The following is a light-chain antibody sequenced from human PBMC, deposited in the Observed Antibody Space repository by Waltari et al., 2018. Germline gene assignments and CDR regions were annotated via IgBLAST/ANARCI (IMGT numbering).Light chain of an antibody. Sequence: DIHMTQSPSSLSASVGDRVTITCRASDSITYVNWYQQKPGRAPRLLIYAASNLQTGVPSRFSGIGSWTHFTLTISSLQPDDLATYFCQQSSSVPRTFGQGTKIEMK. CDR1: DSITY. CDR2: AAS. J-gene: IGKJ1*01. V-gene: IGKV1-39*01. CDR3: QQSSSVPRT.